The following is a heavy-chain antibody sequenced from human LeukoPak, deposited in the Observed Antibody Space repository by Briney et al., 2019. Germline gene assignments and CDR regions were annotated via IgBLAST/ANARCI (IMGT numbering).Heavy chain of an antibody. V-gene: IGHV3-23*01. D-gene: IGHD2-2*01. CDR2: NGGSGGSK. Sequence: SGGSLTLSCVASGFTFNNYAMSWVRQAPGKGLEWVSANGGSGGSKYYADSVKGRFTVSRDNSKNTLYLQMNSLRAEDTAIYYCAKRKDLGYCSSTSCYYYFDYWGQGTLVTVSS. CDR3: AKRKDLGYCSSTSCYYYFDY. J-gene: IGHJ4*02. CDR1: GFTFNNYA.